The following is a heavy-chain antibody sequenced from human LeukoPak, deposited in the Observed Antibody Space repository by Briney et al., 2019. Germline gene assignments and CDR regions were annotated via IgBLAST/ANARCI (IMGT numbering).Heavy chain of an antibody. J-gene: IGHJ6*02. V-gene: IGHV1-18*01. D-gene: IGHD6-19*01. Sequence: ASVKVSCKASGYTLTSYGISWVRQAPGQGLEWMGWISAYNGNTNYAQKLQGRVTMTTDTSTSTAYMELRSLRSDDTAVYYCAREFRGYSSGWYYYYYYYGMDVWGQGTTVTVSS. CDR1: GYTLTSYG. CDR2: ISAYNGNT. CDR3: AREFRGYSSGWYYYYYYYGMDV.